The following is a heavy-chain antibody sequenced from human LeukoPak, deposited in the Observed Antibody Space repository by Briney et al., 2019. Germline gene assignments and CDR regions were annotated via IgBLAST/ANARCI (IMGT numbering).Heavy chain of an antibody. CDR1: GYTFTGYY. CDR2: INPNSGGT. Sequence: GASVKVSCKASGYTFTGYYMHWVRQAPGQGLEWMGWINPNSGGTNYAQKFQGRVTMTRDTSISTAYMELSRLRSDDTAVYYCARVYYYDSSGSVPFDYWGQGTLVTVSS. V-gene: IGHV1-2*02. D-gene: IGHD3-22*01. J-gene: IGHJ4*02. CDR3: ARVYYYDSSGSVPFDY.